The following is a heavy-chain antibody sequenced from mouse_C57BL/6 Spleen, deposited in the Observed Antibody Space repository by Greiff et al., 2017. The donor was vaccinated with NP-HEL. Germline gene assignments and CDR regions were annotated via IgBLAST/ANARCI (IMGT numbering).Heavy chain of an antibody. J-gene: IGHJ4*01. V-gene: IGHV1-76*01. D-gene: IGHD2-12*01. Sequence: VQLQQSGAELVRPGASVKLSCTASGYTFTDYYINWVKQRPGQGLEWIARIYPGSGNTDYNEKFKGKATLTAEKSSSTAYMQLSSLTSEDSAVYYGAREEKYNYDSDYAKDYWGQGTTVTVSS. CDR3: AREEKYNYDSDYAKDY. CDR2: IYPGSGNT. CDR1: GYTFTDYY.